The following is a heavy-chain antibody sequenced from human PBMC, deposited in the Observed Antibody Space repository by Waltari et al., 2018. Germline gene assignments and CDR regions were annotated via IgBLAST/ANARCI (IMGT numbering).Heavy chain of an antibody. Sequence: QVQLVQSGAEVKKPGASVKVSCKASGYTFTGYYMHWVRQAPGQGLEWMGWINPNSGGTNYAQKIQGRVTMTRDTSISTAYMELSRLRSDDTAVYYCARDLQVDTAMVSWGQGTLVTVSS. V-gene: IGHV1-2*02. J-gene: IGHJ4*02. CDR3: ARDLQVDTAMVS. CDR1: GYTFTGYY. D-gene: IGHD5-18*01. CDR2: INPNSGGT.